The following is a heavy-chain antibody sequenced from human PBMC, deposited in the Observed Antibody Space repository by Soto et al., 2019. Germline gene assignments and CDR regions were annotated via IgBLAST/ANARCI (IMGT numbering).Heavy chain of an antibody. Sequence: ASVKVSCKASRYTFTDYYMHWVRQSPGQGLEWMGWINPNSGVTKFPQKFQGRVIMTRDTSISTVYMELSRLTSDDTAMYYCATTLPPSGSSFFSWFDPWGQGTLVTVSS. CDR2: INPNSGVT. D-gene: IGHD1-26*01. V-gene: IGHV1-2*02. J-gene: IGHJ5*02. CDR1: RYTFTDYY. CDR3: ATTLPPSGSSFFSWFDP.